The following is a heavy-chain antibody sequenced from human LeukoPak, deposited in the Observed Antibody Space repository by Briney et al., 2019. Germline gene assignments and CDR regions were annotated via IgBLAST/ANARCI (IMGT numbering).Heavy chain of an antibody. Sequence: GGSLRLSCAASGFTFSSYGMHWVRQAPGKGLEWVAFIRYDGSDKYYADSVKGRFTISRDNSKNTLYLQMNSLRAEDTAVYYCALRGAEGFDYWGQGTLVTVSS. V-gene: IGHV3-30*02. CDR3: ALRGAEGFDY. CDR2: IRYDGSDK. D-gene: IGHD3-16*01. CDR1: GFTFSSYG. J-gene: IGHJ4*02.